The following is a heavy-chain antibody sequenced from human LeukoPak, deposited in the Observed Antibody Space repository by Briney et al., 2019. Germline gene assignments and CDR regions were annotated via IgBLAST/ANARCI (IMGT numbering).Heavy chain of an antibody. J-gene: IGHJ6*02. CDR2: IYYSGST. Sequence: PSETLSLTCTVSGGSISSGGYYWSWIRQHPGKGLEWIGYIYYSGSTYYNPSLKSRVTISVDTSKNQFSLKLSSVTAADTAVYYCARDSGGSSWYLMDVWGQGTTVTVSS. CDR3: ARDSGGSSWYLMDV. D-gene: IGHD6-13*01. CDR1: GGSISSGGYY. V-gene: IGHV4-31*03.